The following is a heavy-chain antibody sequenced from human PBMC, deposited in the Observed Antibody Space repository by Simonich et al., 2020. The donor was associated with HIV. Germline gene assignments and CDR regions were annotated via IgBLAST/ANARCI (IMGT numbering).Heavy chain of an antibody. CDR2: IDHSERT. V-gene: IGHV4-34*01. D-gene: IGHD5-12*01. CDR3: ARRSGYALDY. CDR1: GGSFSGYY. J-gene: IGHJ4*02. Sequence: QVQLQQWGAGLLKPSETLSLTCVVYGGSFSGYYGSWIRQPPGKGLEWIGEIDHSERTSYNPYLKSRVTMSVDTSKKQFSLKLTSVTAADTAVYYCARRSGYALDYWGQGTLVTVSS.